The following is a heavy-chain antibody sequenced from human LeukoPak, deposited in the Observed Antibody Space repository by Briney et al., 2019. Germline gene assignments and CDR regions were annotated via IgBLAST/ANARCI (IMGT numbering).Heavy chain of an antibody. CDR2: INAGNGNT. V-gene: IGHV1-3*01. D-gene: IGHD3-10*01. J-gene: IGHJ4*02. CDR1: GYTFTNYA. CDR3: ARGILWFGELSSLGY. Sequence: ASVKVSCKASGYTFTNYAMHWVRQAPGQRLEWMGWINAGNGNTKYSQKFRDRVTITRDTSASTAYMELSSLKSEDTAVYYCARGILWFGELSSLGYWGQGTLVTVSS.